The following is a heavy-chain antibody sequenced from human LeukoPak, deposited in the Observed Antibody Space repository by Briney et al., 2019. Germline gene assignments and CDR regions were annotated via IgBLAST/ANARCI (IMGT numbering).Heavy chain of an antibody. J-gene: IGHJ3*02. V-gene: IGHV3-23*01. CDR3: ASRNQYCGGDCFWAFDI. CDR1: GFTFSSYA. Sequence: GGSLRLSCAASGFTFSSYAMSWVRQAPGKGLEWVSVISGSGGSTYSADSVKGRFTISRDNAKNSLYLQMNSLRAEDTAVYYCASRNQYCGGDCFWAFDIWGQGTMVTVSS. CDR2: ISGSGGST. D-gene: IGHD2-21*02.